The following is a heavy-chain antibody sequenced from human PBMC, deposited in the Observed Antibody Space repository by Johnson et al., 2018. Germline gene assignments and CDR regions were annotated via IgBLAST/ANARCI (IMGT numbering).Heavy chain of an antibody. Sequence: QVQLVESGGGVVQPGRSLRVSCAASGFTFSNFGMHWVRQTPGKGLDWVAIIWYDGNNKYYADSVKGRFIISRDNSKNTVYLQMNSLRAEDTAVYYCARGVTTDAFDIWGQGTMVTVSS. CDR3: ARGVTTDAFDI. D-gene: IGHD4-17*01. J-gene: IGHJ3*02. CDR2: IWYDGNNK. CDR1: GFTFSNFG. V-gene: IGHV3-33*01.